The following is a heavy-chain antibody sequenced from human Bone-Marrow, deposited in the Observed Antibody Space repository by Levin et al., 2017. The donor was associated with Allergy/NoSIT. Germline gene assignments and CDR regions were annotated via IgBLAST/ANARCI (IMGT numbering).Heavy chain of an antibody. V-gene: IGHV3-13*04. J-gene: IGHJ2*01. CDR1: GFTFNNFD. D-gene: IGHD5-12*01. Sequence: GGSLRLSCAASGFTFNNFDIHWVRQSEGKGLEWVSGIGTAGDPYYRDSVEGRFIISRENAKKSVSLQMDSLTDGAAAAYYCPTYVSSGYDPDLYLDLWGRGTVVTVSS. CDR2: IGTAGDP. CDR3: PTYVSSGYDPDLYLDL.